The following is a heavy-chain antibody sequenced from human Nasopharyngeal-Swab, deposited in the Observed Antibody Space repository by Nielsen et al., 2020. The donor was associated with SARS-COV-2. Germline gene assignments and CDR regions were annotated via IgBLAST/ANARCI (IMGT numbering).Heavy chain of an antibody. D-gene: IGHD3/OR15-3a*01. V-gene: IGHV3-48*03. CDR1: GFTFSSYE. Sequence: GGSLRLSCVASGFTFSSYEMNWVRQAPGKGLEWVSYISSSGGTIDYADSVKGRFTISRDNAKKSLYLHMNSLRAEDTAVYYCARAVGPGDFYYYGMDVWGQGTTVTVSS. J-gene: IGHJ6*02. CDR2: ISSSGGTI. CDR3: ARAVGPGDFYYYGMDV.